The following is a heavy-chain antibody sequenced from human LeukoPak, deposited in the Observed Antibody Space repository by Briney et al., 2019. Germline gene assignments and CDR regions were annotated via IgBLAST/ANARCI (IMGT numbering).Heavy chain of an antibody. CDR2: IYYSGST. CDR1: GGSISSYY. V-gene: IGHV4-59*01. Sequence: SETLSLTCTVSGGSISSYYWSWIRQPPGKGLEWIGYIYYSGSTNYNPSLKSRVTISVDTSKNQFSLKLSSETAADTAVYYCARVRDGYNYYYYYYMDVWGKGTTVTVSS. J-gene: IGHJ6*03. D-gene: IGHD5-24*01. CDR3: ARVRDGYNYYYYYYMDV.